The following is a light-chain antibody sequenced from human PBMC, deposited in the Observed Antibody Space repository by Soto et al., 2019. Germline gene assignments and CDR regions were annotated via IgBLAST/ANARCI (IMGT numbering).Light chain of an antibody. CDR1: QSVRSN. J-gene: IGKJ1*01. Sequence: EIVMTQSPPTLSVSPGERATLSCGASQSVRSNLAWYQQKPGQAPRLLIYGASTRATGIPARFSGSGSGTEFTLPISSLQSEDFAVYYCQQYNDWPPWTFGQGTKVEIK. V-gene: IGKV3-15*01. CDR2: GAS. CDR3: QQYNDWPPWT.